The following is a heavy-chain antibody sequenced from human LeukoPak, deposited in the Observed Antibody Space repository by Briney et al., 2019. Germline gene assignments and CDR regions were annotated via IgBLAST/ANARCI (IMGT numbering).Heavy chain of an antibody. CDR3: ARGEVDFWSGYYFGLKYFQH. D-gene: IGHD3-3*01. CDR2: IIPIFGTA. Sequence: ASVKVSCKASGGTFSSYAISWVRQAPGQGLEWMGGIIPIFGTANYAQKFQGRVTITTDESTSTAYMELSSLRSEDTAVYYRARGEVDFWSGYYFGLKYFQHWGQGTLVTVSS. V-gene: IGHV1-69*05. CDR1: GGTFSSYA. J-gene: IGHJ1*01.